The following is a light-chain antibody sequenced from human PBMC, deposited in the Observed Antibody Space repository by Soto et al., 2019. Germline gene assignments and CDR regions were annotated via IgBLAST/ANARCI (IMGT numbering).Light chain of an antibody. V-gene: IGKV1-39*01. CDR1: QSISNN. CDR2: AAS. CDR3: QQSFQSPLT. J-gene: IGKJ4*01. Sequence: DIQMTQSPSSLSASVGERDTITCRASQSISNNLNWYQQKPGRAPNLLIYAASSLQSGVPSRFSGSGSGTDFTLSISSLLPQDFAIYYCQQSFQSPLTFGGGT.